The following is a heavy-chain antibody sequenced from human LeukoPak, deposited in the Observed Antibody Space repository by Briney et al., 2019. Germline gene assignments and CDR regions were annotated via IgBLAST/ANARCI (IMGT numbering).Heavy chain of an antibody. D-gene: IGHD5/OR15-5a*01. J-gene: IGHJ4*02. CDR1: GYTFIGYY. CDR2: INPTSGGT. V-gene: IGHV1-2*02. CDR3: ARLVGLSTTASY. Sequence: ASVKVSCKASGYTFIGYYLHWVRQAPGQGLEWMGWINPTSGGTNYAQKFQDRVTMTRDTTINTAYMELSRLTSDDTAVYYCARLVGLSTTASYWGQGTLVIVSS.